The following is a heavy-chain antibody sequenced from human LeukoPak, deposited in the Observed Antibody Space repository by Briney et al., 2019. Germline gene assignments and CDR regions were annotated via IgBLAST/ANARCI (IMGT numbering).Heavy chain of an antibody. CDR1: GDSVSSNSAA. D-gene: IGHD3-22*01. Sequence: SQTLSLTCAISGDSVSSNSAAWNWIRQSPSRGLEWLGRTYYWSKWYNDYAVSVKSRITINPDTSKNQFSLQLNSVTPEDTAVYYCARAPGNYYDSSGTFDYWGQGTLVTVSS. CDR2: TYYWSKWYN. V-gene: IGHV6-1*01. CDR3: ARAPGNYYDSSGTFDY. J-gene: IGHJ4*02.